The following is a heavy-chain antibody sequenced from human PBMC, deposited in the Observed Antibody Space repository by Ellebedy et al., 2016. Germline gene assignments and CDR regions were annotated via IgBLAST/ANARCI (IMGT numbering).Heavy chain of an antibody. CDR2: INHSGST. V-gene: IGHV4-34*01. CDR1: GGSFSGYY. CDR3: ARGPVAATQTDYYYYGMDV. J-gene: IGHJ6*02. D-gene: IGHD2-15*01. Sequence: SETLSLTXAVYGGSFSGYYWSWIRQPPGKGLEWIGEINHSGSTNYNPSLKSRVTISVDTSKNQFSLKLSSVTAADTAVYYCARGPVAATQTDYYYYGMDVWGQGTTVTVSS.